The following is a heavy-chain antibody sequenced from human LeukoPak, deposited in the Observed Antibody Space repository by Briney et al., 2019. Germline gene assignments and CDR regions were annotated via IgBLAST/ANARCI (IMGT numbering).Heavy chain of an antibody. D-gene: IGHD3-10*01. CDR3: ARGGSVFAYFFDY. CDR2: ISDSGGTT. CDR1: GFIFSNYA. Sequence: SGGSLRLSCAASGFIFSNYALTWARLTPGKGVEWVSVISDSGGTTYYADSAKGRFTISRDSSTNTLYLQLSSLRAEDTAIYYCARGGSVFAYFFDYCGHGTLGTVSS. V-gene: IGHV3-23*01. J-gene: IGHJ4*01.